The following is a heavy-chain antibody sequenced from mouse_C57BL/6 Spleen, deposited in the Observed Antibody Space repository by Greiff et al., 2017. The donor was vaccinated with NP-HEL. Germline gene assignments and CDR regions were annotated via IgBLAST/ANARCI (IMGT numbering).Heavy chain of an antibody. CDR2: INPNNGGT. D-gene: IGHD2-3*01. CDR1: GYTFTDYN. CDR3: ARGGLLRYFDV. V-gene: IGHV1-22*01. Sequence: EVQLVESGPELVKPGASVKMSCKASGYTFTDYNMHWVKQSHGKSLEWIGYINPNNGGTSYNQKFKGKATLTVNKSSSTAYMELRSLTSEDSAVYYCARGGLLRYFDVWGTGTTVTVSS. J-gene: IGHJ1*03.